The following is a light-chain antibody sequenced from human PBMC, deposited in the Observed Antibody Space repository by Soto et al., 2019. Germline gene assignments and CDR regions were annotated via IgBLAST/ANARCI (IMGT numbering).Light chain of an antibody. V-gene: IGKV3-11*01. CDR2: DAS. CDR3: QQRSDWHLT. J-gene: IGKJ4*01. Sequence: EIVLTQSPATLSLSPGERATLSCRASQSVSSYLAWYQQKPVPAPRILIYDASKRATGIPGRFSGSGSGTDFSLTISNLEPEDLAVYYCQQRSDWHLTFGGGTKVEIK. CDR1: QSVSSY.